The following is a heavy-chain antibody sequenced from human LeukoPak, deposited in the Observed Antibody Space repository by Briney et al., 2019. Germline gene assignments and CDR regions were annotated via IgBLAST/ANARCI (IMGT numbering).Heavy chain of an antibody. CDR3: ARVRYGDGFDY. V-gene: IGHV4-59*01. CDR2: MYYSGST. D-gene: IGHD4-17*01. Sequence: SETLSLTCTVSGGSISSDYWSWSWQPPREGLGRIGYMYYSGSTNYNPSLTSRVTISVDTSKNQFSLKLSSVTAADTAVYYCARVRYGDGFDYWGQGTLVTVSS. CDR1: GGSISSDY. J-gene: IGHJ4*02.